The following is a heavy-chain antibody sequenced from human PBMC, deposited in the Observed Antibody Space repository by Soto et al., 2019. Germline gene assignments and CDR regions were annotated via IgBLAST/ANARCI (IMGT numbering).Heavy chain of an antibody. Sequence: EVQLLESGGGLVQPGGSLRLSCAASGFTFSSYAMSWVRQAPGKGLEWVSAISGSGGSTYYADSVKGRFTISRDNSKNTRDLQMNSLRAEDTAVYYCAKASGWFGEFDYWGQGTLVTVSS. V-gene: IGHV3-23*01. D-gene: IGHD3-10*01. J-gene: IGHJ4*02. CDR1: GFTFSSYA. CDR2: ISGSGGST. CDR3: AKASGWFGEFDY.